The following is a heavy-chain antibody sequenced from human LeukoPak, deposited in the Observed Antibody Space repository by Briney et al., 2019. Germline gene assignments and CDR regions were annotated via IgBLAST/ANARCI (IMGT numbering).Heavy chain of an antibody. CDR2: IYYSGST. CDR3: ARVSGDFWSGYPFYYYYYMDV. CDR1: GGSISSGGYS. J-gene: IGHJ6*03. V-gene: IGHV4-30-4*07. Sequence: SETLSLTCAVSGGSISSGGYSWSWIRQPPGKGLEWIGYIYYSGSTYYNPSLKSRVTISVDTSKNQFSLKLSSVTAADTAVYYCARVSGDFWSGYPFYYYYYMDVWGKGTTVTVSS. D-gene: IGHD3-3*01.